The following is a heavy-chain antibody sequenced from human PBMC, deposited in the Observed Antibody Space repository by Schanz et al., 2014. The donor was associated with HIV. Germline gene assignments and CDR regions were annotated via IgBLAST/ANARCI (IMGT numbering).Heavy chain of an antibody. J-gene: IGHJ4*02. CDR1: GESLSGYY. CDR3: ARTPYYFDY. CDR2: INHSGST. Sequence: QVQLQQWGAGLLKPSETLSLTCAVYGESLSGYYWTWIRQPPKKGLEWIGEINHSGSTNYTPSLKSRVTISVDTSKKQFSLRLTSVTAADTAVYYCARTPYYFDYWGQGTLVTVSS. V-gene: IGHV4-34*02.